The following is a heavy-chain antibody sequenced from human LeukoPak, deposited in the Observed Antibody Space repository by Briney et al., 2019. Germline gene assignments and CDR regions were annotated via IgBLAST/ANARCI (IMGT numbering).Heavy chain of an antibody. J-gene: IGHJ4*02. Sequence: GASVKVSCKASGYPFTSYGFSWVRQAPGQGLEWMGWVSGYNGNTNYAGSFQGRVTMTTDTSTSTAYMELKSLRSDDTAVYYCARDSFLIGDRLPFDYWGQGTLVTVSS. CDR3: ARDSFLIGDRLPFDY. V-gene: IGHV1-18*01. CDR1: GYPFTSYG. CDR2: VSGYNGNT. D-gene: IGHD3-3*01.